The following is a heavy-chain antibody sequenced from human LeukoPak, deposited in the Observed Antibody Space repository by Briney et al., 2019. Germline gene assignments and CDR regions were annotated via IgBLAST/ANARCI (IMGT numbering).Heavy chain of an antibody. J-gene: IGHJ4*02. Sequence: GGSLRLSCVGSGFTFSRYWLNWVRQAPGKGLEWVANMNQDGSEIYYLDSVKGRFTISRDNAKNSVYLQMNGLKAEDTAVYYCVKSRRVGANQRGLFDYWGQGTLVTVSP. V-gene: IGHV3-7*03. CDR3: VKSRRVGANQRGLFDY. D-gene: IGHD1-26*01. CDR1: GFTFSRYW. CDR2: MNQDGSEI.